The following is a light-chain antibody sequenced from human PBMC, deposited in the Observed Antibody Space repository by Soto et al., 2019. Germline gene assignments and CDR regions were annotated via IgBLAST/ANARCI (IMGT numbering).Light chain of an antibody. CDR1: TSDVGGYNY. J-gene: IGLJ1*01. V-gene: IGLV2-14*01. Sequence: QSVLTQPASVSGSPGQSITISCTGTTSDVGGYNYVSWYQQHPGKAPKVMIYEVTNRPSGVANRFSGSKSGNTASLTISGLQSEDEADYYCSSYTDSGNLGVFGTGTKVTVL. CDR3: SSYTDSGNLGV. CDR2: EVT.